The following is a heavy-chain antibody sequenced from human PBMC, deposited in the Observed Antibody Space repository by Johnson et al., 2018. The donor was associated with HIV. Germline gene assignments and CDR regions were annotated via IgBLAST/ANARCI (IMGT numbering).Heavy chain of an antibody. Sequence: QVQLVESGGGLVQPGGSLRLSCAASGFTFSSYGMHWVRQAPGKGLEWVAGIWYDGSNQYYADSMKGRSTITKNNSKNTLYRQMNSLRAEDTAVYYCARDSDSLYAFDIWGQGTMVAVSS. CDR1: GFTFSSYG. CDR2: IWYDGSNQ. J-gene: IGHJ3*02. D-gene: IGHD3-22*01. V-gene: IGHV3-33*01. CDR3: ARDSDSLYAFDI.